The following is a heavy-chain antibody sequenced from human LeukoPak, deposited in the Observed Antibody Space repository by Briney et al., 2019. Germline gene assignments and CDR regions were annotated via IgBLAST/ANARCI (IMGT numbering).Heavy chain of an antibody. Sequence: ASVKVSCKASGYTFTRYAINWLRQAPGQGLEWMGWINMYTANPAYAQGFTERFVFSLDTSVTTAYLQISNLKTEDTAVYYCAREYSSSHRVNFQHWGQGTLVTVSS. CDR2: INMYTANP. CDR1: GYTFTRYA. CDR3: AREYSSSHRVNFQH. J-gene: IGHJ1*01. D-gene: IGHD6-13*01. V-gene: IGHV7-4-1*02.